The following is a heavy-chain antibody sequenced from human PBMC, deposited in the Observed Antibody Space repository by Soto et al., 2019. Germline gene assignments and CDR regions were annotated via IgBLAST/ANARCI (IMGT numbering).Heavy chain of an antibody. V-gene: IGHV4-31*03. CDR1: GGSISSGGYY. CDR3: AIGHDPINWFDP. CDR2: IYYSGST. Sequence: SETLSLTCTVSGGSISSGGYYWSWIRQHPGKGLEWIGYIYYSGSTYYNPSLKSRVTISVDTSKNQFSLKLSSVTAADTAVYYCAIGHDPINWFDPWGQGTLVTVSS. D-gene: IGHD1-1*01. J-gene: IGHJ5*02.